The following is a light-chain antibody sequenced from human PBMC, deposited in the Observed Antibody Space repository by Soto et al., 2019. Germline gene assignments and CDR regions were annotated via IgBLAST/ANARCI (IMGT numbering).Light chain of an antibody. V-gene: IGKV3-15*01. J-gene: IGKJ4*01. CDR1: QSVSSD. CDR2: FAS. CDR3: QQYYSYPLT. Sequence: EIVMTQSPATLSVSPGERATLSCRASQSVSSDLAWYHQKPGQAPRLLIFFASTRVTGIPARFSGSGSGTEFTLTISCLQSEDFATYYCQQYYSYPLTFGGGTKVDIK.